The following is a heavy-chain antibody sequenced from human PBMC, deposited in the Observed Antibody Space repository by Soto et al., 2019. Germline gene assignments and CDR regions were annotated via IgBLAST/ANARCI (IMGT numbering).Heavy chain of an antibody. CDR1: GFTFSGHA. CDR2: IWYDGSNK. D-gene: IGHD6-19*01. V-gene: IGHV3-33*01. J-gene: IGHJ6*02. Sequence: QVQLVESGGGVAQPGRSLRLSCTVSGFTFSGHAMHWVRQAPGKGLEWVTQIWYDGSNKYYAESVKGRFTISRDNSKNTMDLKMNRLRVEDTAVYYWARGGQGLAPYALDVWGQGTSVTVSS. CDR3: ARGGQGLAPYALDV.